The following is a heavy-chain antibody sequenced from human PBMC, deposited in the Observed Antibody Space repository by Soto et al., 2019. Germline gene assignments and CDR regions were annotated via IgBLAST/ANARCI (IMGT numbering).Heavy chain of an antibody. CDR2: IYYSGST. CDR1: GGSISSYY. J-gene: IGHJ4*02. V-gene: IGHV4-59*01. CDR3: ARSINYFDSSGIFDY. D-gene: IGHD3-22*01. Sequence: SETVSLTCTVSGGSISSYYWIWIRQPPGKGLEWIGYIYYSGSTNYNPSLKSRVTISVDTSKNQFSLKLSSVTAADTAVYYCARSINYFDSSGIFDYWGRGTLVTVSS.